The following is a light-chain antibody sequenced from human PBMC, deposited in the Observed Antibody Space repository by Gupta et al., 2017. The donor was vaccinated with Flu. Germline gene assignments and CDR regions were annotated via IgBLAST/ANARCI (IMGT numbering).Light chain of an antibody. CDR3: QKDNSAPRT. V-gene: IGKV1-27*01. Sequence: GIRNFLAWYHQKPGEGPRLLIYAASTVQSGVPSRFSGSGSGTDFILTISSLQPEDVATYYCQKDNSAPRTFGQGTKVEIK. CDR1: GIRNF. J-gene: IGKJ1*01. CDR2: AAS.